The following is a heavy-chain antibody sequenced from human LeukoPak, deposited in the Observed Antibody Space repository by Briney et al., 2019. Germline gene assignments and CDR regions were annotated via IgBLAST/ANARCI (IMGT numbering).Heavy chain of an antibody. V-gene: IGHV3-64*01. Sequence: GGSLRLSCAASGFTFSSYTMHWVRQAPGKGLEYVSGISSDGVTTYYANSVKGRFTISRDNSKNTLYLQMGSLRAEDMAVYYCARSDCGSASRYTGSNWGQGTLVTVSS. D-gene: IGHD2-2*02. CDR1: GFTFSSYT. CDR2: ISSDGVTT. J-gene: IGHJ4*02. CDR3: ARSDCGSASRYTGSN.